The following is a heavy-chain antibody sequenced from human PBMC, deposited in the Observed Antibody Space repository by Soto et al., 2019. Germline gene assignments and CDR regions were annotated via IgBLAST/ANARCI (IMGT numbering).Heavy chain of an antibody. V-gene: IGHV1-69*06. CDR2: ILPVFGTT. CDR1: GDTSSNYG. Sequence: QVQLVQSGAEVKKPGSSVKVSCKASGDTSSNYGVSWVRQAPGQGLEWMGGILPVFGTTNYARNFQGRITISADRSTSTVYTELTSLRSDDTATYYCARDPDEVLGIDYHYYGMDVWDQGATVTVSS. D-gene: IGHD2-8*02. CDR3: ARDPDEVLGIDYHYYGMDV. J-gene: IGHJ6*02.